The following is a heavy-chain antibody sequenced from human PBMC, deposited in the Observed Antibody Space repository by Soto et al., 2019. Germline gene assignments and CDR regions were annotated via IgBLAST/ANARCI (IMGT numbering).Heavy chain of an antibody. CDR1: GFTFSSYA. Sequence: GGSLRLSCAASGFTFSSYAMNWVRQAPGKGLEWVSVISGSGGSTYYADSVKGRFTISRDNSKNTLYLQMNSLRAEDTAVYNCAKDVYSSGWSDYWGQGTLVTVSS. CDR2: ISGSGGST. CDR3: AKDVYSSGWSDY. J-gene: IGHJ4*02. V-gene: IGHV3-23*01. D-gene: IGHD6-19*01.